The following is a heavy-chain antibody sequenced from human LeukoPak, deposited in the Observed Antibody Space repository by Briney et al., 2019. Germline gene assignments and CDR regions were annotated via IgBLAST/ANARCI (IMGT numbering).Heavy chain of an antibody. D-gene: IGHD4-4*01. CDR2: IYPGDSDT. CDR1: GYSFTSYW. J-gene: IGHJ6*02. V-gene: IGHV5-51*01. Sequence: GESLKISCKGSGYSFTSYWIGWVRQMPGKGLEWMGIIYPGDSDTRYSPSFQGQVTISADKSISTAYLQWSSLKASDTAMYYCARSSNYDAYYYYGMGVWGQGTTVTVSS. CDR3: ARSSNYDAYYYYGMGV.